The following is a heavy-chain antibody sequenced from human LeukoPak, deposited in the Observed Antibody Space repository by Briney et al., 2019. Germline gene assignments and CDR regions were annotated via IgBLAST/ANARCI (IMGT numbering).Heavy chain of an antibody. J-gene: IGHJ4*02. Sequence: SETLSLTCTVSGGSISSGGYYWSWIRQHPGKGLEWIGYIYYSGSTYYNPSLKSRVTISVDTSKNQFSLKLSSVTAADTAVYYCARGIPAAIDPPRPYFDYWGQGTLVTVSS. D-gene: IGHD2-2*02. CDR1: GGSISSGGYY. V-gene: IGHV4-31*03. CDR3: ARGIPAAIDPPRPYFDY. CDR2: IYYSGST.